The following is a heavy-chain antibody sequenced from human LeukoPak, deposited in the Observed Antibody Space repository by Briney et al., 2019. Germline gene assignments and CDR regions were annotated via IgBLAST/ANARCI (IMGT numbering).Heavy chain of an antibody. V-gene: IGHV4-39*01. Sequence: SETLSLTCTVSGGSISSSSYYWGWIRQPPGKGLVWIGSIYYSGSTYYNPSLKSRVTISVDTSKNQFSLKLSSVTAADTAVYYCARTGSGSYYNRVYWGPGTLVTVSS. D-gene: IGHD3-10*01. J-gene: IGHJ4*02. CDR1: GGSISSSSYY. CDR2: IYYSGST. CDR3: ARTGSGSYYNRVY.